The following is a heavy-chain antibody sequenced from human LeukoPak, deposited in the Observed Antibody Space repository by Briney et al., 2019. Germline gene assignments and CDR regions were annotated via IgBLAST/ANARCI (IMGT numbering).Heavy chain of an antibody. D-gene: IGHD1-26*01. CDR1: GFTFSSYG. CDR3: AKMRDDVGYYGMDV. J-gene: IGHJ6*02. CDR2: IWYDGSNK. V-gene: IGHV3-33*06. Sequence: PGGSLRLSCAASGFTFSSYGMHWVRQAPGKGLEWVAVIWYDGSNKYYADSVKGRFTISRDNSKNTLYLQMNSLRAEDTAVYYCAKMRDDVGYYGMDVWGQGTTVTVSS.